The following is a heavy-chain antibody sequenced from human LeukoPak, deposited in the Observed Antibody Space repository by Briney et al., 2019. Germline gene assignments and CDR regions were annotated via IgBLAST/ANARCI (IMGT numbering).Heavy chain of an antibody. V-gene: IGHV4-39*07. Sequence: SETLSLTCTVSGGSISSSSYYWGWIRQPPGKGLEWIGSIYYSESTNYNPSLKSRVTISVDTSKNQFSLKLSSVTAADTAVYYCAREDYGGNTRWFDPWGQGTLVTVSS. J-gene: IGHJ5*02. CDR3: AREDYGGNTRWFDP. CDR2: IYYSEST. CDR1: GGSISSSSYY. D-gene: IGHD4-23*01.